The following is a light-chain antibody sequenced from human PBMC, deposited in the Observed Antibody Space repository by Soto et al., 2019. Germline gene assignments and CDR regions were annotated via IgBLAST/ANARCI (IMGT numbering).Light chain of an antibody. Sequence: DLQMTQSPSSLSASVGDRVTITCQASPDITSYLNWYQHKPGKAPKLRIYDASILEAGVPPRFSGSGAGTDFTFTISSLQPEYVATYYCQYCGYLPIFGPGTTVDFK. V-gene: IGKV1-33*01. CDR3: QYCGYLPI. CDR2: DAS. CDR1: PDITSY. J-gene: IGKJ3*01.